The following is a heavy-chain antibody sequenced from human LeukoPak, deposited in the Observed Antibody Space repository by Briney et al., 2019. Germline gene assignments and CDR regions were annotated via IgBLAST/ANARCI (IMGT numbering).Heavy chain of an antibody. D-gene: IGHD6-13*01. CDR2: ISSSGSTI. J-gene: IGHJ3*02. Sequence: GGSLRLSCAASGFTFSDYYMSWIRQAPGKGLEWVSYISSSGSTIYYADSVKGRFTISRDNAKNSLYLQMNSLRAEDAAVYYCASPHIAAARGDAFDIWGQETMVTVSS. CDR3: ASPHIAAARGDAFDI. V-gene: IGHV3-11*04. CDR1: GFTFSDYY.